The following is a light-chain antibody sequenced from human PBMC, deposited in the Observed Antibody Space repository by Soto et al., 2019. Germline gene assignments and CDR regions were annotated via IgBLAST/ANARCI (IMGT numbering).Light chain of an antibody. CDR1: SSDVGGYNY. J-gene: IGLJ2*01. CDR2: EVT. CDR3: SSYAGGNKI. Sequence: QSALTQPPSASGSPGQSVTISCTGTSSDVGGYNYVSWYQQHPGQATKLIISEVTKRPSGVPDRFSGSKSDNTASLTVSGLQAEDEADYYCSSYAGGNKIFGGGTQLTVL. V-gene: IGLV2-8*01.